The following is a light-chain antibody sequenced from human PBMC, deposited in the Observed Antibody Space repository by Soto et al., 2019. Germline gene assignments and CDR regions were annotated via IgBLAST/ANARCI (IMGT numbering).Light chain of an antibody. CDR1: ISDVGGYNY. CDR2: DVS. CDR3: CSYAGSYTYV. J-gene: IGLJ1*01. Sequence: QSALTQPRSVSGSPGQSITISCTGTISDVGGYNYVSWYQQHPGKAPKLMIYDVSERPSGVPDRFSGSKSGNTASLTISGLQAEDEADYYCCSYAGSYTYVFGTETKLTVL. V-gene: IGLV2-11*01.